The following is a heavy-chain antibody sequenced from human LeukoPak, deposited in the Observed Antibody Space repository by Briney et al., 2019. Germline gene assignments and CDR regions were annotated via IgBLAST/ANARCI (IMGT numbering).Heavy chain of an antibody. D-gene: IGHD3-16*02. V-gene: IGHV1-24*01. CDR3: ATRLGEFSSGDGFNT. Sequence: ASVKVSCKVSGYSLTEFSMHWVRQAPGKGLEWVGGFSPGDGETIYAQRLQGRVTMTEDTSTNTAYMELRSLRYEDTAVYYCATRLGEFSSGDGFNTWGQGTMVTVSS. CDR2: FSPGDGET. CDR1: GYSLTEFS. J-gene: IGHJ3*02.